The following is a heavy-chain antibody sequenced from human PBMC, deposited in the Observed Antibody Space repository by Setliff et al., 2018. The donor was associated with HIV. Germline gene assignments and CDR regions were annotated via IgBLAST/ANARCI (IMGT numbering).Heavy chain of an antibody. CDR3: ARGRDYYGSGSYYNGRANYYYYIDV. CDR2: ITHSGNT. CDR1: GGSFSGYY. V-gene: IGHV4-34*01. D-gene: IGHD3-10*01. Sequence: PSETLSLTCAVYGGSFSGYYWSWIRQPPGKGLEWIGEITHSGNTNYSPSLKSRVTMSVDTSKNQFSLKLSSVTAADTAVYYCARGRDYYGSGSYYNGRANYYYYIDVWGKGTTVTVSS. J-gene: IGHJ6*03.